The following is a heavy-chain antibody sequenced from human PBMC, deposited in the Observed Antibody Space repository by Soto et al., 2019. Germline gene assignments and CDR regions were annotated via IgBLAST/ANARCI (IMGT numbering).Heavy chain of an antibody. CDR2: IYYSGST. V-gene: IGHV4-59*01. Sequence: SETLSLTCTVSGGSISSYYWSWIRQPPGKGLEWIGYIYYSGSTNYNPSLKSRVTISVDTSKNQFSLKLSSVTAADTAVYYCACFPTLWFGELLYFDYWGQGTLVTVSS. CDR1: GGSISSYY. CDR3: ACFPTLWFGELLYFDY. J-gene: IGHJ4*02. D-gene: IGHD3-10*01.